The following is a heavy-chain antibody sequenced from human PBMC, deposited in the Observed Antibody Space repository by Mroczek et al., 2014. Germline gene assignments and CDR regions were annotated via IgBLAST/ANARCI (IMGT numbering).Heavy chain of an antibody. CDR2: ISSYSGST. Sequence: QVQLVQSGGGLVQSGGSLRLSCAASGFNIYSSYMHWVRQAPGKGLEWVASISSYSGSTYYADSVKGRFTISADTSKNTAYLQMNSLRAEDTAVYYCARYVWYSSYPHSYSGLDYWGQGTLVTVSS. CDR3: ARYVWYSSYPHSYSGLDY. D-gene: IGHD3-16*01. CDR1: GFNIYSSY. V-gene: IGHV3-30-3*01. J-gene: IGHJ4*01.